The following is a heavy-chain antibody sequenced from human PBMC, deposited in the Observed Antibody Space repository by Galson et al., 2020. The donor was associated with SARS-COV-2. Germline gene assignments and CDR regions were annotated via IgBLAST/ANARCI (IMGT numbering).Heavy chain of an antibody. Sequence: SQTLSLTCTVSGGSISSISYYWGWIRQPPGKGLEWIGSIYYSGSTYYNPSLKSRVTISVDSSKNQFSLKLSSVTAADTAVYYCNIGGYTPIYAFDIWGQGTMVTVSS. D-gene: IGHD3-16*02. J-gene: IGHJ3*02. CDR1: GGSISSISYY. V-gene: IGHV4-39*07. CDR2: IYYSGST. CDR3: NIGGYTPIYAFDI.